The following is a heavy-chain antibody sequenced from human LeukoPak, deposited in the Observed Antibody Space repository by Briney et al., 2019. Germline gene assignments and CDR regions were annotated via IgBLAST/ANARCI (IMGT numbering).Heavy chain of an antibody. Sequence: PSETLSLTCTVSGGSISSYYWSWIRQPPGRGLEWIGYIYYSGSTNYSPSLKSRVTISVDTSKNQFSLKLSSVTAADTAVYYCARDIAAAGTLGDWFDPWGQGTLATVSS. CDR1: GGSISSYY. CDR2: IYYSGST. D-gene: IGHD6-13*01. J-gene: IGHJ5*02. CDR3: ARDIAAAGTLGDWFDP. V-gene: IGHV4-59*01.